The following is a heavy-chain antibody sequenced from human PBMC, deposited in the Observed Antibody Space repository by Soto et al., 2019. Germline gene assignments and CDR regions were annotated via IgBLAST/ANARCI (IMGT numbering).Heavy chain of an antibody. V-gene: IGHV4-61*01. D-gene: IGHD6-6*01. CDR2: IYYSGST. Sequence: SETLSLTCTVSGGSVSSGSYYWSWIRQPPGKGLEWIGYIYYSGSTNYDPSLKSRVTISVDTSKNQFSLKLSSVTAADTAVYYCARAGSSSWYYFDYWGQGTLVTVSS. CDR3: ARAGSSSWYYFDY. J-gene: IGHJ4*02. CDR1: GGSVSSGSYY.